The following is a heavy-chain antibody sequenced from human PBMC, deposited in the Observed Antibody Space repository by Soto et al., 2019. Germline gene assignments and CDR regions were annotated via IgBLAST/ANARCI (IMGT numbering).Heavy chain of an antibody. V-gene: IGHV4-4*07. J-gene: IGHJ4*02. CDR3: AREPTFAYCGGDCWFDC. CDR1: GGSISSYY. D-gene: IGHD2-21*02. CDR2: IYTSGST. Sequence: SETLSLTCTVSGGSISSYYWSWIRQPAGKGLEWIGRIYTSGSTNYNPSLKSRVTMSVDTSKNQFSLKLSSVTAADTAVYYCAREPTFAYCGGDCWFDCWGQGTLVTVSS.